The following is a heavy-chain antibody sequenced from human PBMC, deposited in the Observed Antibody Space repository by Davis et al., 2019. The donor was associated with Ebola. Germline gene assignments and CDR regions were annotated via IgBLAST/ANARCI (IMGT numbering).Heavy chain of an antibody. J-gene: IGHJ4*02. Sequence: GESLKISCKGSGYSFTSYWIGWVRQMPGKGLEWMGRIDPSDAYAKDSPSFQGQVTISADESISTAYLQWSSLKASDTAMYYCARGTSLARNFDYWGQGTLVSVSS. CDR2: IDPSDAYA. D-gene: IGHD3-3*02. CDR3: ARGTSLARNFDY. CDR1: GYSFTSYW. V-gene: IGHV5-10-1*04.